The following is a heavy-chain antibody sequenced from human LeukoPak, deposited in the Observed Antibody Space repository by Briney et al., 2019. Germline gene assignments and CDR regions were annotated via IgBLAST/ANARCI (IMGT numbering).Heavy chain of an antibody. CDR1: GFTFSSYV. CDR3: TSGGSYYSFDY. D-gene: IGHD1-26*01. J-gene: IGHJ4*02. CDR2: ISGSGGTT. Sequence: GGSLRLSCAASGFTFSSYVMSWVRQAPGKGLEWVSGISGSGGTTYYADSVKGRFTISRDNAKNSLYLQISSLRAEDTAVYYCTSGGSYYSFDYWGQGTLVTVSS. V-gene: IGHV3-23*01.